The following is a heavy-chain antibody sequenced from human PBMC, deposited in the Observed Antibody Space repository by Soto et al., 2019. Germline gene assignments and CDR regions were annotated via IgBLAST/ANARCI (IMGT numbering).Heavy chain of an antibody. CDR2: IDPSGGST. CDR3: ARDYYDSSGAGAFDI. J-gene: IGHJ3*02. CDR1: GYTFASYY. Sequence: ASVKVSCKASGYTFASYYMHWVRQAPGQGLEWMGIIDPSGGSTSYAQKFQGRVTMTRDTSTSTVYMELSSLRSEDTAVYYCARDYYDSSGAGAFDIWGQGTMVTVSS. D-gene: IGHD3-22*01. V-gene: IGHV1-46*01.